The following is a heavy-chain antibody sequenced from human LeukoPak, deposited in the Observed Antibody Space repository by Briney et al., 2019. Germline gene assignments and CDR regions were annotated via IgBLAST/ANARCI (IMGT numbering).Heavy chain of an antibody. V-gene: IGHV3-48*03. CDR1: GFTFSSYE. CDR3: ARDHYGSGSYGNY. Sequence: PGGSLRLSCAASGFTFSSYEMNWVRQAPGKGLEWVSYISSCGSTIYYADSVKGRFTISRDNAKNSLYLQMNSLRAEDTAVYYCARDHYGSGSYGNYWGQGTLVTVSS. CDR2: ISSCGSTI. D-gene: IGHD3-10*01. J-gene: IGHJ4*02.